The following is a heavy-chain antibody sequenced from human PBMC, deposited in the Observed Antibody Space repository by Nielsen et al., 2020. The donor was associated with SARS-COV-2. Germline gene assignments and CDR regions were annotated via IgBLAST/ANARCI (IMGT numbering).Heavy chain of an antibody. CDR1: GDSVSSSSVA. J-gene: IGHJ6*02. Sequence: SETLSLTCVISGDSVSSSSVAWNWIRQSPSRGLEWLGRIYYRSRWFYEYSPSVRRRITIDPDTSKNQFSLQLNSVTSEDTAMYYCTRDPGYYHGMDVWGQGTTVTVPS. V-gene: IGHV6-1*01. CDR2: IYYRSRWFY. CDR3: TRDPGYYHGMDV.